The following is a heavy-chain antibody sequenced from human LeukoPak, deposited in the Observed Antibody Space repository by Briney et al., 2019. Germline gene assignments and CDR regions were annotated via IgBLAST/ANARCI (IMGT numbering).Heavy chain of an antibody. J-gene: IGHJ4*02. Sequence: GGSLRLSCAASGFTFSSYSMNWVRQAPGKGLEWVSSIRSSSSYIYYADSVKGRFTISRDNSKNTLYLQVNSLRAEDTAVYYCAKRGPGSPQSGKYYFDYWGQGTLVTVSS. CDR1: GFTFSSYS. V-gene: IGHV3-21*04. D-gene: IGHD3-10*01. CDR2: IRSSSSYI. CDR3: AKRGPGSPQSGKYYFDY.